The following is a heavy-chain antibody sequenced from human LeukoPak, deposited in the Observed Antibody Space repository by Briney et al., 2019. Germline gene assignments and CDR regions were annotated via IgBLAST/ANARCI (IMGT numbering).Heavy chain of an antibody. CDR1: GFTFSCSA. J-gene: IGHJ4*02. CDR2: ISNNGGYT. CDR3: AKQLGYCSDGSCYFPY. D-gene: IGHD2-15*01. Sequence: GGSLRLSCAASGFTFSCSAMSWVRQAPGQGLVWVSAISNNGGYTYYADSVQGRFTISRDNSKSTLCLQMNSLRAEDTAVYYCAKQLGYCSDGSCYFPYWGQGTLVTVSS. V-gene: IGHV3-23*01.